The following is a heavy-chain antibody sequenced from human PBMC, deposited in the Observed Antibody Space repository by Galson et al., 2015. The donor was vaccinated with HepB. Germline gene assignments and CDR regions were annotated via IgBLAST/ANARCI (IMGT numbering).Heavy chain of an antibody. V-gene: IGHV3-23*01. Sequence: SLRLSCAASGFTFSNNWMHWVRQAPGKGLEWVSATSSSGDSYYTDSVKGRFTISRDNSMNTMYLQMNSLRAEDTAFYYCAKESPEIGMIVIDYWGQGTLVTVSS. J-gene: IGHJ4*02. CDR3: AKESPEIGMIVIDY. CDR1: GFTFSNNW. CDR2: TSSSGDS. D-gene: IGHD2-21*01.